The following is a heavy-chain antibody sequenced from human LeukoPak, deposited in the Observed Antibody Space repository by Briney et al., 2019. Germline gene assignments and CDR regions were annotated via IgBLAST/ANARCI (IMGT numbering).Heavy chain of an antibody. J-gene: IGHJ5*02. Sequence: SVKVSCKASGGTFSSYAISWVRQAPGQGLEWMGGIIPIFGTANYAQKFQGRVTITADESTSTAYMELSSLRSEDTAVYYCARGPQWELLYNWFDPWGQGTLVTVSS. D-gene: IGHD1-26*01. V-gene: IGHV1-69*13. CDR1: GGTFSSYA. CDR3: ARGPQWELLYNWFDP. CDR2: IIPIFGTA.